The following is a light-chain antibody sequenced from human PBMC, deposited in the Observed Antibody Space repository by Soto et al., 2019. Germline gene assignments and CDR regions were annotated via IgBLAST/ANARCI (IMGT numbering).Light chain of an antibody. CDR3: QSYDSSLSGVV. CDR2: GNS. J-gene: IGLJ2*01. V-gene: IGLV1-40*01. Sequence: SVRTQPRSVSGAPGQRVTISCTGSSSNIGAGYDVHWYQQRPGTAPKLLIYGNSNLPSGVPDRFSGSKSGTSASLAITVLQAEDEADYYCQSYDSSLSGVVFCGGTKLTVL. CDR1: SSNIGAGYD.